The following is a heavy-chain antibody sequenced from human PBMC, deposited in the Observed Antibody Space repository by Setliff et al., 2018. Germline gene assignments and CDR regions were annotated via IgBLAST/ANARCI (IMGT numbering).Heavy chain of an antibody. D-gene: IGHD6-25*01. CDR1: SGSISSSTHW. CDR3: AKGPTEAGFLVS. J-gene: IGHJ4*02. V-gene: IGHV4-4*02. Sequence: SETLFLTCLVSSGSISSSTHWWSWVRRPPGKGLEWIGEIYHSGTTNYNPSLKSRVTMSVDKSNNQFSLALTSVTAADTAVYYCAKGPTEAGFLVSWGQGALVTVSS. CDR2: IYHSGTT.